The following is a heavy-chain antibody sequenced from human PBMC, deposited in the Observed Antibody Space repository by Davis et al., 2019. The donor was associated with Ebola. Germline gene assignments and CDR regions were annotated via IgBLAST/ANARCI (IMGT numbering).Heavy chain of an antibody. V-gene: IGHV3-48*02. D-gene: IGHD2-2*01. CDR1: GFTFSSYS. CDR2: ISSSSSTI. Sequence: GESLKTSFAASGFTFSSYSMNWVRQAPGKGLEWVSYISSSSSTIYYADSVKGRFTISRDNAKNSLYLQMNSLRDEDTAVYYCARTGIVVVPAELRFDPWGQGTLVTVSS. J-gene: IGHJ5*02. CDR3: ARTGIVVVPAELRFDP.